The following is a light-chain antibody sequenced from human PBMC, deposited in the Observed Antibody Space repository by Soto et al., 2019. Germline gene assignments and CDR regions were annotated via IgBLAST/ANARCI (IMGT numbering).Light chain of an antibody. CDR3: QQYNNWPPLT. CDR2: GAS. Sequence: EIVMTQSPATLSVSPGERATLSCRASQSVSINLAWYQQKPGQAPRLLIYGASTRATGIPARFSGSGSGTEFTLTISSLQSEDFAVYYCQQYNNWPPLTVGGGTKVDIK. CDR1: QSVSIN. J-gene: IGKJ4*01. V-gene: IGKV3-15*01.